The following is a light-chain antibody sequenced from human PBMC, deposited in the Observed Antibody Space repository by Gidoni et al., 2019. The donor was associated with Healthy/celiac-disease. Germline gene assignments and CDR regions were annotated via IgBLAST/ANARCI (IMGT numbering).Light chain of an antibody. J-gene: IGLJ3*02. CDR1: SSDVGSYNP. V-gene: IGLV2-23*01. Sequence: QSALTPPASVSGSPGQSITISCTGTSSDVGSYNPVSWYQQHPGKAPKLMIYEGSKRPSGVSNRFSGSKSGNTASLTISGLQAEDEADYYCCSYAGSSTYWVFGGGTKLTVL. CDR2: EGS. CDR3: CSYAGSSTYWV.